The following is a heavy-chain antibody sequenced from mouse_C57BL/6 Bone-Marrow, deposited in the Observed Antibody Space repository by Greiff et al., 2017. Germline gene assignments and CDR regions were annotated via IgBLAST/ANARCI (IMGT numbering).Heavy chain of an antibody. CDR3: ARALCYWYFDV. Sequence: QVQLQQPGAELVMPGASVKLSCKASGYTFTSYWMHWVKQRPGQGLEWIGVIDPSDSYTNYNQKFKGKATLTVDTSSSTAYMQLSSLTSEDSAVYYCARALCYWYFDVWGTGTTVTVSS. CDR2: IDPSDSYT. V-gene: IGHV1-69*01. J-gene: IGHJ1*03. CDR1: GYTFTSYW.